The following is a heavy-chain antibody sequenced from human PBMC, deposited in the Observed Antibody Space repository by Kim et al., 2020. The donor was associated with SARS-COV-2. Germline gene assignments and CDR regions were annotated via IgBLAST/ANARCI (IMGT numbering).Heavy chain of an antibody. CDR2: INHSGST. V-gene: IGHV4-34*01. J-gene: IGHJ5*02. D-gene: IGHD3-3*01. CDR1: GGSFSGYY. CDR3: ARGSYDFWSGYRRWFDP. Sequence: SETLSLTCAVYGGSFSGYYWSWIRQPPGKGLEWIGEINHSGSTNYNPSLKSRVTISVDTSKNQFSLKLSSVTAADTAVYYCARGSYDFWSGYRRWFDPWGQGTLVTVSS.